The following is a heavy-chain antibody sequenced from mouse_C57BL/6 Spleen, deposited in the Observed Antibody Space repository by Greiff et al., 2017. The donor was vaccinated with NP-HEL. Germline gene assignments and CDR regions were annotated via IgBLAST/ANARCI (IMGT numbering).Heavy chain of an antibody. CDR1: GYAFSSSW. V-gene: IGHV1-82*01. Sequence: VQLVESGPELVKPGASVKISCKASGYAFSSSWMNWVKQRPGKGLEWIGRIYPGDGDTNYNGKFKGKATLTADKSSSTAYMQLSSLTSEDSAVYFCARNAYGSSPRYAMDYWGQGTLVTVSA. CDR2: IYPGDGDT. J-gene: IGHJ3*01. D-gene: IGHD1-1*01. CDR3: ARNAYGSSPRYAMDY.